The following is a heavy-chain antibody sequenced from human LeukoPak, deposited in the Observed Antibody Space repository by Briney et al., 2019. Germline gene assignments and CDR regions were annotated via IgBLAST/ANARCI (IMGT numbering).Heavy chain of an antibody. Sequence: PGRSLRLSCAASGFTFSHYAMHWVRQAPGKGLDWVSVISYDGSNTYYADSVKGRFTISRDNSKNTLYLQMNSLRAEDTAVYYCAKDSGGTHYYDSSAYGRTNNFDYWGQGTLITVSS. D-gene: IGHD3-22*01. V-gene: IGHV3-30*18. CDR1: GFTFSHYA. CDR3: AKDSGGTHYYDSSAYGRTNNFDY. CDR2: ISYDGSNT. J-gene: IGHJ4*02.